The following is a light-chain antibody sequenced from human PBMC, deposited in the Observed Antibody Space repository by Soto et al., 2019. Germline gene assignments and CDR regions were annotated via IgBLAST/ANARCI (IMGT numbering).Light chain of an antibody. Sequence: QSALTQPASVSGSPGQSITISCTETSSDVGGYNYVSWYQQHPGKAPKLMIYEVSNRPSGVSNRFSASKSGNTASLTISGLQAEDEADYYCSSYISSSTLVVFGGGTKLTVL. J-gene: IGLJ2*01. V-gene: IGLV2-14*01. CDR2: EVS. CDR3: SSYISSSTLVV. CDR1: SSDVGGYNY.